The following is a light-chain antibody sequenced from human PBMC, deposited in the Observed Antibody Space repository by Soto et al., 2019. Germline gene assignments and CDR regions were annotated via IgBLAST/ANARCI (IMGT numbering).Light chain of an antibody. CDR3: QQCEDFIT. V-gene: IGKV1-33*01. CDR2: EAS. CDR1: QDIKNY. Sequence: DIQMTQSPSSLSASVGDRVTITCQASQDIKNYLNWYQQKPGKAPKLLIYEASNLETGVPSRFSGSGAGRTFTFTISSLQPEDIATYYCQQCEDFITFGGGTRIE. J-gene: IGKJ4*01.